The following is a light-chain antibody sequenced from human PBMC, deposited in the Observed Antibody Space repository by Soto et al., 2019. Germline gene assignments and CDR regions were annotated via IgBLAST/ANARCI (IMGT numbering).Light chain of an antibody. CDR2: GAS. CDR1: QSVLYNSNNKNH. Sequence: DFVMTQAPDSLAVSLGERATINCKSSQSVLYNSNNKNHLGWFQQKPGHPPKLLIYGASFRPTGVPDRFSGSGSWTDFTLTISSLQAEGVEVYYCQQYYSIPFTFGQGTKLEI. J-gene: IGKJ2*01. CDR3: QQYYSIPFT. V-gene: IGKV4-1*01.